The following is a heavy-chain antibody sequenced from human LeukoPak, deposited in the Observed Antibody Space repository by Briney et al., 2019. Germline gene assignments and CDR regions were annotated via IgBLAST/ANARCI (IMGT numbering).Heavy chain of an antibody. CDR1: GFTFDDYA. J-gene: IGHJ4*02. Sequence: PGRSLRLXCSASGFTFDDYAVSWFRQAPGNGLEWVGFIRSKAFGGTPEYAASVRGRFTISRDDSKSIAYLQMNSLKTEDTAVYYCTRNTVTVHFDYWSQGTLVTVSS. V-gene: IGHV3-49*03. CDR3: TRNTVTVHFDY. CDR2: IRSKAFGGTP. D-gene: IGHD4-17*01.